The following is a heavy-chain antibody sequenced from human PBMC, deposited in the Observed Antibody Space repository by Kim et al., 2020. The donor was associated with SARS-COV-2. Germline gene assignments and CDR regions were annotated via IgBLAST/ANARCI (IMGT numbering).Heavy chain of an antibody. CDR3: AREREEVVVPAEKRSTDY. CDR2: IKQDGSEK. CDR1: GFTFSSYW. D-gene: IGHD2-2*01. Sequence: GGSLRLSCAASGFTFSSYWMSWVRQAPGKGLEWVANIKQDGSEKYYVDSVKGRFTISRDNAKNSLYLQMNSLRAEDTAVYYCAREREEVVVPAEKRSTDYWGQGTLVTVSS. V-gene: IGHV3-7*03. J-gene: IGHJ4*02.